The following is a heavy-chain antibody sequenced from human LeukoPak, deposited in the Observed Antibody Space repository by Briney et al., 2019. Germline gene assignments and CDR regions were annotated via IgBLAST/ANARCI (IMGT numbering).Heavy chain of an antibody. CDR1: GFTFSSYW. D-gene: IGHD2-2*02. Sequence: GGSLRLSCAASGFTFSSYWMSWVRQAPGKGPEWVANIKQDGSEKYYVDSVKGRFTISRDNAKNSLYLQMNSLRAEDTAVYYCARAKVVPAAIRSYYFDYWGRGTLVTVSS. CDR2: IKQDGSEK. J-gene: IGHJ4*02. V-gene: IGHV3-7*01. CDR3: ARAKVVPAAIRSYYFDY.